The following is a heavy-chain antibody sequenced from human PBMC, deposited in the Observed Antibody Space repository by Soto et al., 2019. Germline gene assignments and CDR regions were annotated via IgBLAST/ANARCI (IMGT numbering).Heavy chain of an antibody. V-gene: IGHV3-33*01. CDR1: GFTFSSYG. D-gene: IGHD6-19*01. CDR2: IWYDGSNK. J-gene: IGHJ4*02. Sequence: LRLSCAASGFTFSSYGMHWVRQAPGKGLEWVAVIWYDGSNKYYADSVKGRFTISRDNSKNTLYLQMNSLRAEDTAVYHCARDKDTAGTTSHYFDYWGQGTLVTVSS. CDR3: ARDKDTAGTTSHYFDY.